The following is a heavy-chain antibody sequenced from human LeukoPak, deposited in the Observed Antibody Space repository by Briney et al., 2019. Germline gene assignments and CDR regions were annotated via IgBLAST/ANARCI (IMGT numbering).Heavy chain of an antibody. CDR3: ARGFRDGEAPCTTSHFYIPVY. J-gene: IGHJ4*02. CDR2: IYPGDSDT. Sequence: GESLQISCKSPGSSSTSSGIDWGGQMPGKGLEWMGIIYPGDSDTTYSPSFQGQVSISADNSISAPRLPWSIIKSSDTAMYSCARGFRDGEAPCTTSHFYIPVYWGQGTLVTVSS. CDR1: GSSSTSSG. D-gene: IGHD2/OR15-2a*01. V-gene: IGHV5-51*01.